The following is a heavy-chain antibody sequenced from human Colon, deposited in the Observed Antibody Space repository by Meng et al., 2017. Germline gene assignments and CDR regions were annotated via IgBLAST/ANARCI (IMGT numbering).Heavy chain of an antibody. D-gene: IGHD3-16*01. V-gene: IGHV4-61*08. J-gene: IGHJ4*02. CDR2: ARIDYANT. CDR3: ARDYWGSLDF. Sequence: QVPRADAGPRLVRPSAPLSSIGAVAGASVGSPDHQWGWVRQPPGKGLEWIGYARIDYANTNYNPSLKSRVNVSLDTSKNQFSLNVRSVTAADTAVYYCARDYWGSLDFWGQGILVTVSS. CDR1: GASVGSPDHQ.